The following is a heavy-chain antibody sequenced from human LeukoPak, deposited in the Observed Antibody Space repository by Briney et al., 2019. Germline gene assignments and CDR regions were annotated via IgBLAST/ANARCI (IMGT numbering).Heavy chain of an antibody. J-gene: IGHJ4*02. CDR1: GYTFTRYY. Sequence: ASVKVSCKASGYTFTRYYMHWVRQAPGQGREWMGIINPSGGRTSYAQKFQGRVTMTRDMSTSTVYMELSSLRSEDTAVYYCARVDGSAGTYYFDYWGQGTLVTVSS. V-gene: IGHV1-46*01. CDR2: INPSGGRT. D-gene: IGHD6-19*01. CDR3: ARVDGSAGTYYFDY.